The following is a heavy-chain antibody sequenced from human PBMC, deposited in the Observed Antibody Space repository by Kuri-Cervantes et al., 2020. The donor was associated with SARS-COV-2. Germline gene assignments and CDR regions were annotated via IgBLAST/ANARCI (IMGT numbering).Heavy chain of an antibody. D-gene: IGHD2-2*01. CDR3: VKDLVRGVPAAIL. V-gene: IGHV1-69*13. J-gene: IGHJ4*02. CDR2: IIPIFGTA. CDR1: GGTFSSYA. Sequence: SVKVSCKASGGTFSSYAISWVRQAPGQGLEWMGGIIPIFGTANYAQKFQGRVTITADESTSTAYMELSSLRSEDTAVYYCVKDLVRGVPAAILWGQGTLVTVSS.